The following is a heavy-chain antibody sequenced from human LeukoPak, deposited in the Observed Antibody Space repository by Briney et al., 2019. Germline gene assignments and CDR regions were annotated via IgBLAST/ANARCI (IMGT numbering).Heavy chain of an antibody. Sequence: GGSLRLSCAASGFTFSSYAMSWVRQAPGKGLEWVSAISGSGDTTYYADSVKGRFTISRDNSKNTLYLQMNSLRAEDTAVYYCAQDTLRRPGWGQGTLVTVSS. CDR3: AQDTLRRPG. J-gene: IGHJ4*02. D-gene: IGHD4-17*01. CDR1: GFTFSSYA. CDR2: ISGSGDTT. V-gene: IGHV3-23*01.